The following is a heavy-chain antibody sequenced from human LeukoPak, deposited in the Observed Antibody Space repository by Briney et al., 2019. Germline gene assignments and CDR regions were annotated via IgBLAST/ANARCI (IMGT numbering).Heavy chain of an antibody. CDR1: GFAFSSYG. V-gene: IGHV3-30*02. Sequence: GGSLRLSCAASGFAFSSYGMHWVRQAPGKGLEWVAFIRYDGSNKYYADSVKGRFTISRDNSKNTLYVQMNSLKTEDTAVYYCTTDPSGITYYYGSGSYLPGSYYYYMDVWGKGTTVTISS. CDR2: IRYDGSNK. CDR3: TTDPSGITYYYGSGSYLPGSYYYYMDV. D-gene: IGHD3-10*01. J-gene: IGHJ6*03.